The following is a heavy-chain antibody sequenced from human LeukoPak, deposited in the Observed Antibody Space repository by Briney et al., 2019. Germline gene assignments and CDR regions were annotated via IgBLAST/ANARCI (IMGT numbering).Heavy chain of an antibody. CDR2: IWYDASSK. D-gene: IGHD5-12*01. V-gene: IGHV3-33*01. J-gene: IGHJ4*02. CDR3: AREYSGYGIDY. Sequence: SCKASGYTFTSYYMHWVRQAPGKGLEWVAVIWYDASSKYYADSVKGRFTISRDNSKSTLYLQMNNLRAEDTAVYYCAREYSGYGIDYWGQGTLVTVSS. CDR1: GYTFTSYY.